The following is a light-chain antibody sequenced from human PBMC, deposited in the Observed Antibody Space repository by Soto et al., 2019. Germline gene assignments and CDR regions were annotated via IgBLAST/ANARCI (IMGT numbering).Light chain of an antibody. Sequence: QSVLTQPPSVSEAPRQRVTISCSGSSSNIGNNAVSWYQRLPGKAPKLLIYYDDLVPSGVSDRFAGSKSGTSASLAISGLQSEDEADYYCAAWDDSLNGYVFGTGTKLTVL. CDR3: AAWDDSLNGYV. CDR1: SSNIGNNA. CDR2: YDD. J-gene: IGLJ1*01. V-gene: IGLV1-36*01.